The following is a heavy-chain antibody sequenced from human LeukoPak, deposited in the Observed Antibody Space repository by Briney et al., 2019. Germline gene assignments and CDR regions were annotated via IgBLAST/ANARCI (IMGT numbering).Heavy chain of an antibody. Sequence: SETLSLTCTVSGGSISSYYWSWIRQPPGKGLEWIGYIYYSGSTNYNPSLKSRVTISVDTSKNQFSLKLSSVTAADTAVYYCARDSPSGSYDYGGQGTLVTVSS. D-gene: IGHD1-26*01. CDR1: GGSISSYY. V-gene: IGHV4-59*01. CDR2: IYYSGST. J-gene: IGHJ4*02. CDR3: ARDSPSGSYDY.